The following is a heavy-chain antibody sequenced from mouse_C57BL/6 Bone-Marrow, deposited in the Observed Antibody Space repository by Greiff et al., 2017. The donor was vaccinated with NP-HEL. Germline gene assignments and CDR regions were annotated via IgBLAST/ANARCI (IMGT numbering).Heavy chain of an antibody. CDR1: GFNIKDDY. V-gene: IGHV14-4*01. CDR3: TTLDSLYAMDY. CDR2: IDPENGDT. J-gene: IGHJ4*01. Sequence: VQLQQSGAELVRPGASVKLSCTASGFNIKDDYMHWVKQRPEQGLEWIGWIDPENGDTEYASKFQGKATITADTSSNTAYLQLSSLTSEDTAVYYCTTLDSLYAMDYWGQGTSVTVSS.